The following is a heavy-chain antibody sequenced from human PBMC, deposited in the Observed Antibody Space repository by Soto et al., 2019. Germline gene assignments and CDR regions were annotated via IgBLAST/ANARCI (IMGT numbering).Heavy chain of an antibody. CDR2: ISAYNGNT. D-gene: IGHD2-2*02. CDR3: VYPQLPIGSLHY. Sequence: HVQLVQSGAEVKKPGASVKVSCKASGYTFTSYGISWVRQAPGQGLEWMGWISAYNGNTNYAQKLQGRVTMTTDTSTSTAYMELRSLRSDDTAVYSCVYPQLPIGSLHYWGQGTLITVTS. V-gene: IGHV1-18*04. CDR1: GYTFTSYG. J-gene: IGHJ4*02.